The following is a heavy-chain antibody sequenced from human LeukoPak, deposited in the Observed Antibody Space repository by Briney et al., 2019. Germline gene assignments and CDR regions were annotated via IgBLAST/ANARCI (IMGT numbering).Heavy chain of an antibody. CDR1: GYSFTSYW. Sequence: GESLKISCKGSGYSFTSYWIGWVRQIPGKGLGWMGIIFPGDSDTRYSPSFQGQVTISADKSISTAYLQWSSLKASDTAMYYCARSLYGVNTWFDYWGQGTLVTVSS. CDR3: ARSLYGVNTWFDY. V-gene: IGHV5-51*01. D-gene: IGHD4/OR15-4a*01. J-gene: IGHJ4*02. CDR2: IFPGDSDT.